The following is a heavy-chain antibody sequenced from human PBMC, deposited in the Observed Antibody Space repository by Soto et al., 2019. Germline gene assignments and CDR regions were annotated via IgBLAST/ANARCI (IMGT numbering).Heavy chain of an antibody. J-gene: IGHJ6*02. D-gene: IGHD6-13*01. Sequence: GGSLRLSCAASGFTFSSYGMHWVRQAPGKGLEWVAVIWHDGSNKYYADSVKGRFTISRDNSKNTLYLQMNSLRAEDTAVYYCARGAAAEPNYYYYGMDVWGQGTTVTVSS. V-gene: IGHV3-33*01. CDR2: IWHDGSNK. CDR1: GFTFSSYG. CDR3: ARGAAAEPNYYYYGMDV.